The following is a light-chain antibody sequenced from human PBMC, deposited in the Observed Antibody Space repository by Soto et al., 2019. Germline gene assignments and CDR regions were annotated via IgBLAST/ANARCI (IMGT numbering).Light chain of an antibody. V-gene: IGKV1-12*02. J-gene: IGKJ3*01. CDR2: TAS. CDR1: QPIKTW. CDR3: QQAASFPFT. Sequence: DIQLTQSPASVSAAVGDRINISCRASQPIKTWLAWYQQKPGKGPKLLIYTASTLETGVPSRFSGSGSGTDFTRTISSLQPEDAEIYSCQQAASFPFTFCPGAKV.